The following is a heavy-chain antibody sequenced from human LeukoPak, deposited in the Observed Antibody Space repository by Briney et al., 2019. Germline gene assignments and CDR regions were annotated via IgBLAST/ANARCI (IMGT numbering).Heavy chain of an antibody. V-gene: IGHV1-69*05. CDR1: GYTFTSYG. CDR2: IIPIFGTA. Sequence: SVKVSCKASGYTFTSYGISWVRQAPGQGLEWMGGIIPIFGTANYAQKFQGRVTITTDESTSTAYMELSSLRSEDTAVYYCASLSNPRGYSYGLPSNFDYWGQGTLVTVSS. CDR3: ASLSNPRGYSYGLPSNFDY. J-gene: IGHJ4*02. D-gene: IGHD5-18*01.